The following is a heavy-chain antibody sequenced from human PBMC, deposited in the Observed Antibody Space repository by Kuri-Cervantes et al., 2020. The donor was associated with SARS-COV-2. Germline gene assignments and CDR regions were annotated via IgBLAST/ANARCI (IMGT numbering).Heavy chain of an antibody. CDR1: GFTFSSYA. CDR3: ARVQRGYDILTGPTHYYYYMDV. CDR2: ISGSGGST. V-gene: IGHV3-23*01. D-gene: IGHD3-9*01. Sequence: GESLKISCAASGFTFSSYAMSWVRQAPGKGLEWVSAISGSGGSTYYADSVKGRFTISRDNAKNSLYLQMNSLRAEDTAVYYCARVQRGYDILTGPTHYYYYMDVWGKGTTVTVSS. J-gene: IGHJ6*03.